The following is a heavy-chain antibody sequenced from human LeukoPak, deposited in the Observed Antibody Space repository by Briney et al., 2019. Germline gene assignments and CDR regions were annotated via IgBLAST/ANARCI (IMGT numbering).Heavy chain of an antibody. CDR1: GFIFSNYG. D-gene: IGHD1-26*01. V-gene: IGHV3-33*06. CDR3: AKPTWGSGSFLIDF. Sequence: GGSLRLSCAASGFIFSNYGMHWVRRAPGRGLEWVAVIWNDGSYEHYTDSVKGRFTISRDNSKNTLFPQLNSLRPEDTAVYYCAKPTWGSGSFLIDFWGQGTLVTVSS. CDR2: IWNDGSYE. J-gene: IGHJ4*02.